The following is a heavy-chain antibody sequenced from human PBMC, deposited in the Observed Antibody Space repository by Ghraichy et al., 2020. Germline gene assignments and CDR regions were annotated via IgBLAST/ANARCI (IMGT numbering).Heavy chain of an antibody. V-gene: IGHV1-18*01. CDR3: AIQLGKGAFNI. Sequence: ASVKVSCTASGYSFNSYGFNWVRQAPGQGLEWMGWISPYNGKTTYVQKAQGRVTINADTSTNTVYMELRRLRSDDTAVYYCAIQLGKGAFNIWGQGTMVTVSS. D-gene: IGHD7-27*01. CDR1: GYSFNSYG. J-gene: IGHJ3*02. CDR2: ISPYNGKT.